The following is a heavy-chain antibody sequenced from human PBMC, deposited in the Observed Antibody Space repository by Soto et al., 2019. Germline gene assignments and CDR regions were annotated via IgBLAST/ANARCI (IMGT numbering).Heavy chain of an antibody. CDR2: IYYSGST. D-gene: IGHD3-10*01. Sequence: SETLSLTCTVSGGSISSYYWSWIRQPPGKGLEWIGYIYYSGSTNYNPSLKSRVTISVDTSKNQFSLKLSSVTAADTAVYYCARDLRPISVTMVRGVILGAFDIWGQGTMVTVSS. V-gene: IGHV4-59*01. CDR3: ARDLRPISVTMVRGVILGAFDI. CDR1: GGSISSYY. J-gene: IGHJ3*02.